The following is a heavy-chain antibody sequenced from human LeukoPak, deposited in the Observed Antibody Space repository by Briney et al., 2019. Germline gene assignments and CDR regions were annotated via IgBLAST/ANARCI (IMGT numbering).Heavy chain of an antibody. Sequence: GGSLRLSCAASGFTFSDYYMSWIRQAPGKGLEWVSYISGAGSTTHYADSVRGRFTISRDNAKNSLYLQMNSLRAEDTAVYYCASRYSPFDFWGQGALVTVSS. CDR3: ASRYSPFDF. CDR2: ISGAGSTT. V-gene: IGHV3-11*04. D-gene: IGHD5-12*01. J-gene: IGHJ4*02. CDR1: GFTFSDYY.